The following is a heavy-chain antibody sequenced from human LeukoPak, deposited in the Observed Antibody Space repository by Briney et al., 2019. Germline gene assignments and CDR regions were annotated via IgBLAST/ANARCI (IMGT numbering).Heavy chain of an antibody. D-gene: IGHD3-3*01. Sequence: SETLSLTCAVYGGSFSGYYWSWIRQPPGKGLEWVGEINHSGSTNYNPSLKSRVTISVDTSKNQFSLKLSSVTAADTAVYYCARGPKTYYDFWSGYYGGCFDYWGQGTLVTVSS. CDR2: INHSGST. V-gene: IGHV4-34*01. CDR1: GGSFSGYY. CDR3: ARGPKTYYDFWSGYYGGCFDY. J-gene: IGHJ4*02.